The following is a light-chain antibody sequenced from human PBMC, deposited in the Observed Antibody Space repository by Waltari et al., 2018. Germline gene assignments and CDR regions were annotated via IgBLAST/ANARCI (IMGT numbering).Light chain of an antibody. Sequence: QSALTQHDSVSGSPGQSITISCTGTSSDVGRYPYVSWYQQHPGKAPKLMIYDVTTRPSGVSNRFSGSKSVNTASLTISGLQAEDEADYYCSSYTSSSTWVFGGGTKLTVL. V-gene: IGLV2-14*03. CDR2: DVT. CDR3: SSYTSSSTWV. J-gene: IGLJ3*02. CDR1: SSDVGRYPY.